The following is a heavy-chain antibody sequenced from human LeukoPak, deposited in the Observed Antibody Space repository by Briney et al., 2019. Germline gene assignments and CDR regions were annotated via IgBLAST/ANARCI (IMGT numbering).Heavy chain of an antibody. D-gene: IGHD6-19*01. Sequence: SETLSLTCTVSGGSISSGDYYWSWIRQPPGKGLEWIGYFDYSGSTYYNPSLKSRVSISVDTSKNQFSLILNSVSAADTAVYYCARLSSLLYERWLTGDAFDIWGQGTMVTVSS. CDR1: GGSISSGDYY. CDR2: FDYSGST. J-gene: IGHJ3*02. CDR3: ARLSSLLYERWLTGDAFDI. V-gene: IGHV4-30-4*01.